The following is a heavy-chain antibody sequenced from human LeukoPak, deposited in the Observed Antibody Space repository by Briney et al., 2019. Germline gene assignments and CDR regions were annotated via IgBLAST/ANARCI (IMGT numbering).Heavy chain of an antibody. CDR1: GFTFSSYW. V-gene: IGHV3-7*01. Sequence: GGSLRLSCAASGFTFSSYWMNWVRQTPGKGLEWVASIKQDGSEKYYVDSVKGRFTISRDNAKNSLYLQMNSLRAEDTAVYYCARDIRYIFSSDYYYYYMDVWGKGTTVTVSS. CDR2: IKQDGSEK. D-gene: IGHD5-18*01. CDR3: ARDIRYIFSSDYYYYYMDV. J-gene: IGHJ6*03.